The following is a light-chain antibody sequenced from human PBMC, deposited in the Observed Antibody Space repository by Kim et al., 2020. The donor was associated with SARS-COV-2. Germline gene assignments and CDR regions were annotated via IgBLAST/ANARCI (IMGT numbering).Light chain of an antibody. CDR1: SSTIGSNY. J-gene: IGLJ3*02. CDR2: RNN. CDR3: AAWDDSLSGPV. V-gene: IGLV1-47*01. Sequence: QSVTISCSGSSSTIGSNYVYWYQQLPGTAPKLLIYRNNQRPSGVPDRFSGSKSGTSASLAISGLRSEDEADYYCAAWDDSLSGPVFGGGTKLTVL.